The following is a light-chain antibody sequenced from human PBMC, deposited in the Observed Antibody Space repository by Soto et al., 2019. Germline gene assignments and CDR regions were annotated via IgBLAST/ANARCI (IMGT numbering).Light chain of an antibody. CDR1: SSNIGAGYD. CDR2: GNS. J-gene: IGLJ1*01. CDR3: QSYDSSLSAS. V-gene: IGLV1-40*01. Sequence: QSVLTQPPSVSGAPGRRVTISCTGGSSNIGAGYDVHWYQQLPGTAPKLLIYGNSNRPSGVPDRFSGSKSGTSASLAITGLQAEDEADYYCQSYDSSLSASFGTGTKVTVL.